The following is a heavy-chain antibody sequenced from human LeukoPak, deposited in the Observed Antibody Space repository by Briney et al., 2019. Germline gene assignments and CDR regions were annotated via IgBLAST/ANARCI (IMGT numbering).Heavy chain of an antibody. CDR1: GFTVSSNY. Sequence: PGGSLRLSCAASGFTVSSNYMSWVRQAPGKGLEWVSSISSSSSYIYYADSVKGRFTISRDNAKNSLYLQMNSLRAEDTAVYYCARDKNDAFDIWGQGTMVTVSS. CDR2: ISSSSSYI. V-gene: IGHV3-21*01. J-gene: IGHJ3*02. CDR3: ARDKNDAFDI.